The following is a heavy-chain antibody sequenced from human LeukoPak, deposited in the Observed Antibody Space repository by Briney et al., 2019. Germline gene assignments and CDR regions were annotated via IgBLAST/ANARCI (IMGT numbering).Heavy chain of an antibody. CDR3: ARLITMVRGPHIDY. J-gene: IGHJ4*02. D-gene: IGHD3-10*01. Sequence: TSETLSLTCTVSGGSISTSNYYWGWIRQPPGKGLEWIGNIFYSGSTYYSPSLKSRVTISVDTSKNQFSLKLSSVTAADTAVYYCARLITMVRGPHIDYWGQGTLVTVSS. V-gene: IGHV4-39*07. CDR1: GGSISTSNYY. CDR2: IFYSGST.